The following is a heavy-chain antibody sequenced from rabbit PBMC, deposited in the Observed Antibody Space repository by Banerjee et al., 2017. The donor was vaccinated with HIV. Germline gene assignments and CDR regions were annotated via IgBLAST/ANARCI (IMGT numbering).Heavy chain of an antibody. Sequence: QEQLEESGGDLVQPEGSLTLSCKASGIDFSSYGISWVRQAPGKGLEWIAYIYPDYGSTDYASWVNGRFTISLDNAQNTVFLQMTSLTAADTATYFCARLGYAGYGYDWLDLWGQGTLVTVS. D-gene: IGHD7-1*01. CDR1: GIDFSSYG. CDR2: IYPDYGST. J-gene: IGHJ5*01. CDR3: ARLGYAGYGYDWLDL. V-gene: IGHV1S47*01.